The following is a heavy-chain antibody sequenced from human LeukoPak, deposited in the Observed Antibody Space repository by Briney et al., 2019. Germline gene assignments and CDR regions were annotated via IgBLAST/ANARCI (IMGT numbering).Heavy chain of an antibody. D-gene: IGHD6-6*01. V-gene: IGHV4-59*08. Sequence: SETLSLTCIVSGGSISIYYWSWIRQPPGKGLEWIGYIYYSGSTNYNPSLKSRVTISVDTSKNQFSLKLSSVTAADTAVYYCARQQYSSSPDYWGQGTLVTVSS. CDR1: GGSISIYY. CDR3: ARQQYSSSPDY. J-gene: IGHJ4*02. CDR2: IYYSGST.